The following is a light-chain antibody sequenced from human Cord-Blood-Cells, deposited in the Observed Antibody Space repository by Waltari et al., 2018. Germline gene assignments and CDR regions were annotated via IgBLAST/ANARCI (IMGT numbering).Light chain of an antibody. CDR1: SSDVGGYHY. CDR3: SSYTSSSIFYV. V-gene: IGLV2-14*01. CDR2: DVS. J-gene: IGLJ1*01. Sequence: QSALTQPASVSGSPGQSLTISCTGTSSDVGGYHYVSWYQQHPGKAPKLMIYDVSNRPSGVSNRFSGSKSGNTASLTISGLQAEDEADYYCSSYTSSSIFYVFGTGTKVTVL.